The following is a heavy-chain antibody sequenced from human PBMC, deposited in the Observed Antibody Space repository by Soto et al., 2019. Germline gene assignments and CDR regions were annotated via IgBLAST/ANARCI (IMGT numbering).Heavy chain of an antibody. D-gene: IGHD3-3*01. CDR1: GGSISSSNW. V-gene: IGHV4-4*02. CDR3: VSAPLSPDYYEFCSGSLGWFDP. CDR2: IYHSGST. J-gene: IGHJ5*02. Sequence: QVQLQESGPGLVKPSGTLSLTCAVSGGSISSSNWWSWVSQPPGKGLEWIGEIYHSGSTNYNPSLKRRVTISVDKSKNQFSLKLSSVTAADTAVYYCVSAPLSPDYYEFCSGSLGWFDPWGQGTLFTVSS.